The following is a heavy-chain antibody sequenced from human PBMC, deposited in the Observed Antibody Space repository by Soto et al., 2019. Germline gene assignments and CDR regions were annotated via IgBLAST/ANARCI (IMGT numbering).Heavy chain of an antibody. Sequence: SEELSHTCTVSAGSIRRSRYYWGWIRQPPGKGLEWIGSIYYSGSTYYNPSLKSRVTISVDTSKNQFSLKLSSVTAADTAVYYCASLSSDCYDSSGYGAFDIWGQGTMVT. J-gene: IGHJ3*02. CDR1: AGSIRRSRYY. CDR2: IYYSGST. CDR3: ASLSSDCYDSSGYGAFDI. D-gene: IGHD3-22*01. V-gene: IGHV4-39*01.